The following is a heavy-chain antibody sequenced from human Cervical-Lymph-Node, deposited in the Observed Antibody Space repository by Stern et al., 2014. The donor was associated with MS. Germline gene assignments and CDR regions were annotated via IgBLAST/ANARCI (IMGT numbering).Heavy chain of an antibody. D-gene: IGHD6-13*01. V-gene: IGHV1-18*01. Sequence: QVQLGQSGAEVRKPGASVKLSCKASGYTFTSYGISWVRQAPGQGLEWMGWISVDNGNTDYAQKFQGRDTMTADTSTDTAYMELRRLRSDETAVYYCAVAAAGTSWFDPWGQGTLVTVTS. CDR3: AVAAAGTSWFDP. CDR2: ISVDNGNT. CDR1: GYTFTSYG. J-gene: IGHJ5*02.